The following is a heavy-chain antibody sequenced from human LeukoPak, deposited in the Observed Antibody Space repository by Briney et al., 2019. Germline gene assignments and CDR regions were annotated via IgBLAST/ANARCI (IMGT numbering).Heavy chain of an antibody. V-gene: IGHV4-34*01. J-gene: IGHJ4*02. CDR3: ARGRGIVGATTSPPFDY. D-gene: IGHD1-26*01. CDR2: INHSGST. Sequence: SETLSLTCAVYGGSFSGYYWSWIRQPPGKGLEWIGEINHSGSTNYNPSLKRRVTISVDTSKNQFSLKLSSVTAADTAVYYCARGRGIVGATTSPPFDYWGQGTLVTVSS. CDR1: GGSFSGYY.